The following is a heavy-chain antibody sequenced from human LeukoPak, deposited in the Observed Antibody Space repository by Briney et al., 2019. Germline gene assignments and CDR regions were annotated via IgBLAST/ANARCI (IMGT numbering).Heavy chain of an antibody. CDR1: GYSFTSYW. D-gene: IGHD3-22*01. V-gene: IGHV5-51*01. CDR3: ARTAPYCYDSSGYLSV. CDR2: IYPGDSDT. Sequence: GESLKISCKGSGYSFTSYWIGWVRQMPGKGLEWMGIIYPGDSDTRYSPSFQGQVTISADKSISTAYLQWSSLKASDTAMYYCARTAPYCYDSSGYLSVWGKGTTVTVSS. J-gene: IGHJ6*04.